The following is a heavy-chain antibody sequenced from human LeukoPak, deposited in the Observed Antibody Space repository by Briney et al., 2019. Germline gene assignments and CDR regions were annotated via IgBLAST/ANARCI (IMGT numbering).Heavy chain of an antibody. D-gene: IGHD3-16*01. CDR1: GGSFSGYY. Sequence: SETLSLTCAVYGGSFSGYYWSWIRQPPGKGLEWIGEINHSGSTNYNPSLKSRVTISVDTSKNQFSLKLSSVTAADTAVYYCSRGHYGPDYWGQGTLVTVSS. V-gene: IGHV4-34*01. J-gene: IGHJ4*02. CDR3: SRGHYGPDY. CDR2: INHSGST.